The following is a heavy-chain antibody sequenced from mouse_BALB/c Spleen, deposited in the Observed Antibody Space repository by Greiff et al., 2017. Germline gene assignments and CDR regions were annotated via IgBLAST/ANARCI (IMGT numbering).Heavy chain of an antibody. V-gene: IGHV5-17*02. CDR2: ISSGSSTI. CDR3: ARDYYGSSHWYFDV. Sequence: DVMLVESGGGLVQPGGSRKLSCAASGFTFSSFGMHWVRQAPEKGLEWVAYISSGSSTIYYADTVKGRFTISRDNPKNTLFLQMTSLRSEDTAMYYCARDYYGSSHWYFDVWGAGTTVTVSS. D-gene: IGHD1-1*01. J-gene: IGHJ1*01. CDR1: GFTFSSFG.